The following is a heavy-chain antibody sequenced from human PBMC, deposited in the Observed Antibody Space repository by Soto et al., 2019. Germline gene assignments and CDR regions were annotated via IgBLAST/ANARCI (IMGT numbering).Heavy chain of an antibody. CDR3: AGSPGVNFWGGGFDY. CDR1: GGSISSYY. V-gene: IGHV4-59*01. D-gene: IGHD3-16*01. CDR2: IYYSGST. Sequence: QVQLQESGPGLVKPSETLSLTCTVSGGSISSYYWSWIRQPPGKGLEWIGYIYYSGSTNYNPSLKGRVTKPVDTSKNQFSPKRGPGPAADTAVYYGAGSPGVNFWGGGFDYWGQGTLVTVSS. J-gene: IGHJ4*02.